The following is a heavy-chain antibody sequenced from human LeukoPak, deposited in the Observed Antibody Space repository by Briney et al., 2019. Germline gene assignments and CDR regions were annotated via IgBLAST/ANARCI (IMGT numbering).Heavy chain of an antibody. CDR2: ISSSGSTI. V-gene: IGHV3-11*04. J-gene: IGHJ4*02. CDR3: AREGAVLRYFDWLSTAFDY. D-gene: IGHD3-9*01. CDR1: GFTFSDYY. Sequence: GGSLRLSCAASGFTFSDYYMSWIRQAPGKGLEWVSYISSSGSTIYYADSVKGRFTISRGNAKNSLYLQMNSLRAEDTAVYYCAREGAVLRYFDWLSTAFDYWGQGTLVTVSS.